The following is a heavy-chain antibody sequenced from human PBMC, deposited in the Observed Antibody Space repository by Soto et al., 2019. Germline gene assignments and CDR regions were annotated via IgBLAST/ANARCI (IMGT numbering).Heavy chain of an antibody. CDR1: GGSFSGYY. Sequence: SETLSLTCAVYGGSFSGYYWSWIRQPPGKGLEWIGEINHSGSTNYNPSLKSRVTISVDTSKNQFSLKLSSVTAADTAVYYCARSSIYCTNGVCYTFFDYWGQGTLVTVSS. V-gene: IGHV4-34*01. D-gene: IGHD2-8*01. CDR2: INHSGST. CDR3: ARSSIYCTNGVCYTFFDY. J-gene: IGHJ4*02.